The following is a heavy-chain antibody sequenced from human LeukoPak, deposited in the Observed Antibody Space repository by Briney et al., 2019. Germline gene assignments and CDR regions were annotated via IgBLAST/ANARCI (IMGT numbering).Heavy chain of an antibody. CDR3: GRIGLSGYGTVDY. CDR2: IHLGGRT. D-gene: IGHD5-12*01. CDR1: GASISSNNW. V-gene: IGHV4-4*02. J-gene: IGHJ4*02. Sequence: SETLSLTCAVSGASISSNNWWSWVRQPPGKGLEWIGEIHLGGRTNYNPSLKSRVTISLDKSNNQFSLELTSVTAADTAVYYCGRIGLSGYGTVDYWGQGTLVTVSS.